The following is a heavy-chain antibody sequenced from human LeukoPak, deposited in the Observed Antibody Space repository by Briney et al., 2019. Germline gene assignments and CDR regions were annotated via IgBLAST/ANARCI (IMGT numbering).Heavy chain of an antibody. V-gene: IGHV3-23*01. CDR1: GLTFSRHA. D-gene: IGHD4-17*01. CDR3: AKDYGDLKEDF. Sequence: GGSLRLSCAASGLTFSRHAMSWVRQAPGKGLEWVSSISGSGGSTYYADSVKGRFTISRDNAKNTLYLQMNSLRAEDTAVYYCAKDYGDLKEDFWGQGALVTVSS. J-gene: IGHJ4*02. CDR2: ISGSGGST.